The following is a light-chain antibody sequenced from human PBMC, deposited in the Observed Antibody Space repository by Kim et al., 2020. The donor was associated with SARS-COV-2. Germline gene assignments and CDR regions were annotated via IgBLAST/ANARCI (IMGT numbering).Light chain of an antibody. CDR2: EVN. CDR1: SSDVGGYKY. V-gene: IGLV2-8*01. CDR3: SSYAGSDNVI. J-gene: IGLJ2*01. Sequence: GQSVTISCTGTSSDVGGYKYVSWYQQHPGKAPKLMIYEVNKRPSGVPDRFSGSKSGNTASLTVSGLQADDEADYYCSSYAGSDNVIFGGGTQLTVL.